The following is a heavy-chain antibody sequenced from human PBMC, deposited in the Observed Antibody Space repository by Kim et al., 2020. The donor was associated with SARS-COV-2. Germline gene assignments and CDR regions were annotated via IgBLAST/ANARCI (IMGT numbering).Heavy chain of an antibody. J-gene: IGHJ6*02. CDR3: ARDNRGNYGSGITYGMDV. D-gene: IGHD3-10*01. Sequence: ASVKVSCKASGYTFTSYYMHWVRQAPGQGLEWMGIINPSGGSTSYAQKFQGRVTMTRDTSTSTVYMELSSLRSEDTAVYYCARDNRGNYGSGITYGMDVWGQGTTVTVSS. CDR2: INPSGGST. V-gene: IGHV1-46*01. CDR1: GYTFTSYY.